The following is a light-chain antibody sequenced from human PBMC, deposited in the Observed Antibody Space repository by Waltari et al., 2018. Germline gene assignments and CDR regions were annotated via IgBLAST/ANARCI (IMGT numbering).Light chain of an antibody. CDR3: QHRNTGLT. Sequence: EIVLTQSPVTLSLSPGDTATLSCRASQSIGIYLAWYQRKPGRAPRLRIYDASNRAAGIPPRFSGGGSGTDFTLTISGLEPEDFAVYYCQHRNTGLTFGGGTKVEIE. J-gene: IGKJ4*01. CDR1: QSIGIY. CDR2: DAS. V-gene: IGKV3-11*01.